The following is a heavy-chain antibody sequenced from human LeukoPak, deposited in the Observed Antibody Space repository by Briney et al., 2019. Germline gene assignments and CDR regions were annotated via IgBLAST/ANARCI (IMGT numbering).Heavy chain of an antibody. CDR2: ISAYNGNT. CDR1: GGTFSSYA. Sequence: ASVKVSCKASGGTFSSYAISWVRQAPGQGLEWMGWISAYNGNTNYAQKFQDRVTMTTATSTSTVYMELRSLRSDDTAVYYCARALQLVVPSVVKPTYYYYGMDVWGQGTTVTVSS. V-gene: IGHV1-18*01. D-gene: IGHD2-2*01. J-gene: IGHJ6*02. CDR3: ARALQLVVPSVVKPTYYYYGMDV.